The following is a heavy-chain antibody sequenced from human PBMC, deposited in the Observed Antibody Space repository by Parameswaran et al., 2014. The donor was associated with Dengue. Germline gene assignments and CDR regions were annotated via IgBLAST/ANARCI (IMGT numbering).Heavy chain of an antibody. CDR2: INHSGST. D-gene: IGHD2-15*01. Sequence: RWIRQPPGKGLEWIGEINHSGSTNYNPSLKSRVTISVDTSKNQFSLKLSSVTAADTAVYYCARGRLLYYWGQGTLVTVSS. V-gene: IGHV4-34*01. J-gene: IGHJ4*02. CDR3: ARGRLLYY.